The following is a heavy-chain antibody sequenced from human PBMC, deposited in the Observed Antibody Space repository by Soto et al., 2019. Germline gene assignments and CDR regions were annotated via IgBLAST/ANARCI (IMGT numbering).Heavy chain of an antibody. Sequence: GGSLRLSCAASGFTFSSYWMSWVRQAPGKGLEWVANIKQDGSEKYYVDSVKGRFTISRDNAKNSLYLQMNSLRAEDTAVYYCARDPFPYYDRNYALDYWGQGTLVTVSS. J-gene: IGHJ4*02. D-gene: IGHD3-10*02. CDR3: ARDPFPYYDRNYALDY. CDR2: IKQDGSEK. CDR1: GFTFSSYW. V-gene: IGHV3-7*05.